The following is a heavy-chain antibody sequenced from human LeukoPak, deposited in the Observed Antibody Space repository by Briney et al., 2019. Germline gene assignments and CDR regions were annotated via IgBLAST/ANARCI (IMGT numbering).Heavy chain of an antibody. CDR1: GGFISSSNYY. J-gene: IGHJ6*03. CDR2: VYYSRNP. Sequence: SQTLSLTCTVSGGFISSSNYYWGWLRQPPGKGLDWIVTVYYSRNPYYNPSLKTRLTISVDTSKNQFSLWLTSVTAADTAVYYCARRKYDWYYFYMDVWGKGTTVTVSS. V-gene: IGHV4-39*01. CDR3: ARRKYDWYYFYMDV. D-gene: IGHD3-9*01.